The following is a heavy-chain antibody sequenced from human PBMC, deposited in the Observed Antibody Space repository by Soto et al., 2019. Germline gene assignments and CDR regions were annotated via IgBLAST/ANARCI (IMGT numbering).Heavy chain of an antibody. CDR1: GFTFSSSA. V-gene: IGHV3-23*01. CDR2: ITGSGGGT. D-gene: IGHD2-21*02. Sequence: EVQLLESGGGLVQPGGSLRLSCAASGFTFSSSAMTWVRQAPGKGLEWVSAITGSGGGTYYADSVKGRFAISRDNSQAYLDLKSLRVEDSATYYCAKTETMVVVTVQPRWFDSWGRGTLVTVS. CDR3: AKTETMVVVTVQPRWFDS. J-gene: IGHJ5*01.